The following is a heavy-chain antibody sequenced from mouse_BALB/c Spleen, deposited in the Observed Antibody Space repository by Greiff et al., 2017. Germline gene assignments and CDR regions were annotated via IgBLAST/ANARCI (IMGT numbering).Heavy chain of an antibody. Sequence: EVQLQQSGTVLARPGASVKMSCKASGYTFTSYWMHWVKQRPGQGLEWIGAIYPGNSDTSYNQKFKGKAKLTAVTSTSTAYMELSSLTNEDSAVYYCTRHYYGSSYGWYFDYWGQGTTLTVSS. V-gene: IGHV1-5*01. CDR3: TRHYYGSSYGWYFDY. CDR1: GYTFTSYW. CDR2: IYPGNSDT. D-gene: IGHD1-1*01. J-gene: IGHJ2*01.